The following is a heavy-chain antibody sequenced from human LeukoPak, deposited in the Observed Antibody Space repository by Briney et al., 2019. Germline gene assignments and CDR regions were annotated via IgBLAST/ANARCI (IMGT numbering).Heavy chain of an antibody. CDR3: ARDGAPDAHCSSSSCAIR. V-gene: IGHV3-74*01. CDR2: INSDGSST. CDR1: GFTFNSYW. D-gene: IGHD2-2*01. J-gene: IGHJ4*02. Sequence: PGGSLRLSCAASGFTFNSYWMHWVRQAPGKGLVWVSRINSDGSSTSYADSVKGRFTISRDNAKNSLYLQMNSLRAEDTAVYYCARDGAPDAHCSSSSCAIRWGQGTLVTVSS.